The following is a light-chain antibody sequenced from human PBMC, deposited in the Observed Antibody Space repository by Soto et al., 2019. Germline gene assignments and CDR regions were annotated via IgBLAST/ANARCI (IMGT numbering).Light chain of an antibody. J-gene: IGKJ1*01. CDR2: GAS. CDR1: QSVSGN. Sequence: EIVVTQSPATLSVSPGERATLSCRASQSVSGNLAWYQQKPGQAPRLLIYGASTRSTGIPARFSGSGSGTEFTLTISSLQSEDFAVYYCQQDNNWPPAFGQGTKVEIK. V-gene: IGKV3-15*01. CDR3: QQDNNWPPA.